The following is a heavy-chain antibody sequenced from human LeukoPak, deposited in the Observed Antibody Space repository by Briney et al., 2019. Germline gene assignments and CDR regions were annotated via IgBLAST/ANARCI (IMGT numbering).Heavy chain of an antibody. D-gene: IGHD3-16*01. CDR1: GGSFSGYY. Sequence: SETLSLTCAVYGGSFSGYYWSWIRQPPGKGLEWIGEINHSGSTNHNPSLKSRVTISVDTSKNQFSLKLSSVTAADTAVYYCAGHLPSLGYWGQGTLVTVSS. J-gene: IGHJ4*02. V-gene: IGHV4-34*01. CDR3: AGHLPSLGY. CDR2: INHSGST.